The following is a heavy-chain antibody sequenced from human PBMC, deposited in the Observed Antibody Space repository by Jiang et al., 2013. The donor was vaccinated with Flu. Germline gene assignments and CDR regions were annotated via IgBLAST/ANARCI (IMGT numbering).Heavy chain of an antibody. CDR2: IYNSGST. V-gene: IGHV4-59*01. Sequence: GPGLVKPSETLSLTCTVSGGSISSYYWSWIRQPPGKGLEWIGYIYNSGSTNYNPSLKSRVTIAVDTSKNQFSLKLSSVTTADTAVYYCARRSSGYPYYFDYWGQGTLVTVSS. CDR1: GGSISSYY. D-gene: IGHD3-22*01. CDR3: ARRSSGYPYYFDY. J-gene: IGHJ4*02.